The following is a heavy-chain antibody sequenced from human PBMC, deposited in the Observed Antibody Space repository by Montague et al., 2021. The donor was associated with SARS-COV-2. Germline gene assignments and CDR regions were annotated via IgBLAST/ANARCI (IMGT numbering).Heavy chain of an antibody. CDR3: AKDHYASGKMGFFDL. CDR1: GFKFYDSA. J-gene: IGHJ2*01. D-gene: IGHD3-16*01. CDR2: INWNSGSV. Sequence: SLRLSCAASGFKFYDSAMYWVRQAPGKGLEWLSGINWNSGSVDYADSVKGRFTISRDNTKNSLFLRMNSLRTEDTALYYCAKDHYASGKMGFFDLWGRGTLVTVSS. V-gene: IGHV3-9*01.